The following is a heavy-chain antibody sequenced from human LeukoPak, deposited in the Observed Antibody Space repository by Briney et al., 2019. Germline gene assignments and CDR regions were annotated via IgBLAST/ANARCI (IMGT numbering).Heavy chain of an antibody. V-gene: IGHV1-18*01. J-gene: IGHJ6*02. D-gene: IGHD3-22*01. CDR2: IGAYNGNT. Sequence: GASVKVSCKASGYTFTSYGISWVRQAPGQGLEWMGWIGAYNGNTNYAQKLQGRVTMTTDTSTSTAYMELRSLRSDDTAVYYCAREYDSSGYYYYYYGMDVWGQGTTVTVSS. CDR3: AREYDSSGYYYYYYGMDV. CDR1: GYTFTSYG.